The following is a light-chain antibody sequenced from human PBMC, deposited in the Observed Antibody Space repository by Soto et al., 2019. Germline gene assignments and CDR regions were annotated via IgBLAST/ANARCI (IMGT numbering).Light chain of an antibody. J-gene: IGKJ5*01. CDR1: QNINSD. V-gene: IGKV3D-15*01. CDR2: GAS. CDR3: QQYNSWPIT. Sequence: EIVMTQSPATLSVSPGESATLSCRASQNINSDLAWYVQKPGQAPRRVIYGASTWGTDVPPRFTGSGSGTEFTPTLSGLQSEDFAVYYCQQYNSWPITFGQGTRL.